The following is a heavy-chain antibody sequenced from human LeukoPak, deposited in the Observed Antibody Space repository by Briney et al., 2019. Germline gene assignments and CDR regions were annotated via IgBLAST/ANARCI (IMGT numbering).Heavy chain of an antibody. V-gene: IGHV5-51*01. J-gene: IGHJ4*02. D-gene: IGHD2-2*01. CDR3: ARLSGYCSSTSCTHFDY. Sequence: GEYLKISCKGSGYSFTSYWIVWVRQMPGKGLEWMGIIYPGDSDTRYSPSFQGQVTISADKSISTAYLQWSSLKASDTAMYYCARLSGYCSSTSCTHFDYWGQGTLVTVSS. CDR1: GYSFTSYW. CDR2: IYPGDSDT.